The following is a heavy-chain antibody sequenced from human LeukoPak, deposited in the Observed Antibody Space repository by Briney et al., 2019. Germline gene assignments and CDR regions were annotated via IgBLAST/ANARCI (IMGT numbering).Heavy chain of an antibody. V-gene: IGHV4-59*08. CDR2: IYYSGTT. J-gene: IGHJ4*02. D-gene: IGHD5-18*01. CDR3: ARHYTTMDPFDY. CDR1: GGSISGYF. Sequence: SETLSLTCTVSGGSISGYFWSWIRQPPGKGLEWIGYIYYSGTTNYNPSLKSRVTISVDTSKNQISLKLSSVTAADTAVYYCARHYTTMDPFDYWGQGTLVTVSS.